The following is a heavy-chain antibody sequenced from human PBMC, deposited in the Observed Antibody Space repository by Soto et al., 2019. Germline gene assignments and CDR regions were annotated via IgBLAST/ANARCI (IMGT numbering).Heavy chain of an antibody. Sequence: LRLSCAASGFIVTSNYMRWVRQAPGKGLEWVSVIYSDGTTNYAESVKGRFTISRDNSKNTVFLQMSSLRAEDTAVYYCAKGGPGASSGLFESWGQGALVTVSS. D-gene: IGHD3-10*01. CDR1: GFIVTSNY. CDR3: AKGGPGASSGLFES. V-gene: IGHV3-53*01. J-gene: IGHJ4*02. CDR2: IYSDGTT.